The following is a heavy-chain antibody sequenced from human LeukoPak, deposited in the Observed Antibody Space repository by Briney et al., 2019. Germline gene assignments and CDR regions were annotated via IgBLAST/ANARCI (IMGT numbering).Heavy chain of an antibody. Sequence: GGSLRLSCAVSGLTFSSYTMSWVRQAPGKGLYWVSGISASGSNTYYADSVKGRFTISRDNSKNTLYLQMNSLRAEDTAVYYCAKDAAGPEYWGQGTLVTVSS. CDR2: ISASGSNT. J-gene: IGHJ4*02. D-gene: IGHD6-13*01. V-gene: IGHV3-23*01. CDR1: GLTFSSYT. CDR3: AKDAAGPEY.